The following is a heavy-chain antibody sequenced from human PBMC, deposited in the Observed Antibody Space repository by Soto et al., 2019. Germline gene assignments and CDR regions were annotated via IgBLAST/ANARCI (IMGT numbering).Heavy chain of an antibody. V-gene: IGHV4-4*07. CDR3: VRDGSKTLRDCFDP. CDR2: VYATGTS. J-gene: IGHJ5*02. Sequence: SETLSLTCSVSGGSMSKFYWSWIRKTAGKGLERMGRVYATGTSDYNPSLRSRIAMSVDISKKTFSLRLRSVTAADTGVYYCVRDGSKTLRDCFDPWGQGILVTVSS. CDR1: GGSMSKFY. D-gene: IGHD4-17*01.